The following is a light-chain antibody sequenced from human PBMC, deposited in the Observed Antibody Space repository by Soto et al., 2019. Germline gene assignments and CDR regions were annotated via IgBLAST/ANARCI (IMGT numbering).Light chain of an antibody. V-gene: IGKV3-20*01. J-gene: IGKJ1*01. Sequence: EILLTQSPDSLSLSPGDRATLSCRASQSFSSTFFAWYQQKPGQAPRLLIYGASSRATGITDRFSGSGSGTDFTLTISRLEPEDFAVYYCHQYASSVTFGQGTKVEIK. CDR1: QSFSSTF. CDR3: HQYASSVT. CDR2: GAS.